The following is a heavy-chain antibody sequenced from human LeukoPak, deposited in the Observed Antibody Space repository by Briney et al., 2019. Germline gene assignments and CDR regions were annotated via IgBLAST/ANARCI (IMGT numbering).Heavy chain of an antibody. J-gene: IGHJ4*02. CDR1: GYRFTSYW. D-gene: IGHD2-21*02. CDR2: IYPGDSDT. V-gene: IGHV5-51*01. CDR3: ARRISDCGGDCPFDY. Sequence: GESLKISCHGSGYRFTSYWIGWVRQMPGKGLEWMGMIYPGDSDTRYSPSFQGHVTISADKSISTAYLQWNSLKASDTAMYYCARRISDCGGDCPFDYWGQGTLVTVSS.